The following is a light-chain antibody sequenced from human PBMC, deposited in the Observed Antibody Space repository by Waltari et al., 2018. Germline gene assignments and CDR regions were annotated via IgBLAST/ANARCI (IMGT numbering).Light chain of an antibody. CDR2: DVR. V-gene: IGLV2-11*01. CDR1: SRDVGGSHY. CDR3: CSYAGSYVV. J-gene: IGLJ2*01. Sequence: QSALTQPRQVSGSPGQSVPLSCPGTSRDVGGSHYCSWYQQHPGKAPKLMIYDVRKRPAGVPDRFSGSKSGNTASLTISGLQAEDEADYYCCSYAGSYVVFGGGTKLTVL.